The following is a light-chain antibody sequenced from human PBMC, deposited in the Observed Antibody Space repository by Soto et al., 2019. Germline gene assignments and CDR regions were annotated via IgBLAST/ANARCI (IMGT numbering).Light chain of an antibody. CDR1: SSDVGAYNY. J-gene: IGLJ2*01. Sequence: QSVLTQPASVSGSPGQSITISCTGTSSDVGAYNYVSWYQQHPGEAPRLMIYDVSYRPSGVSNRFSGSKSGYTASLTISGLRAEDEAEYYCSSYSSISYVIFGGGTKVTVL. V-gene: IGLV2-14*01. CDR3: SSYSSISYVI. CDR2: DVS.